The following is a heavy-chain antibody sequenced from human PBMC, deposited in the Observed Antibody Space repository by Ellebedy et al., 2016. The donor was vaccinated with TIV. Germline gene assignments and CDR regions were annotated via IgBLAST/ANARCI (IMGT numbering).Heavy chain of an antibody. CDR2: ITSSSSNI. V-gene: IGHV3-48*01. CDR3: ARDGTVTTPTYFDY. J-gene: IGHJ4*02. Sequence: LSLTCSASGFTFSSYSMFWVRQAPGKGLEWVSYITSSSSNIYNADSVQGRFTISRDNSKNTLYLQMNSLRVEDTAVYYCARDGTVTTPTYFDYWGQGTLVTVSS. D-gene: IGHD4-11*01. CDR1: GFTFSSYS.